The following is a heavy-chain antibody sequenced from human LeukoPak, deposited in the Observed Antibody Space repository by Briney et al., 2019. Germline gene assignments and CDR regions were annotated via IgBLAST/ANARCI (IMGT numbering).Heavy chain of an antibody. J-gene: IGHJ6*03. D-gene: IGHD5-12*01. CDR1: GDSISSGYY. CDR2: ISHSGST. Sequence: SETLSLTCTVSGDSISSGYYWGWIRQPPGKGLKWIGSISHSGSTYYNPSLKSRVTISVDTSKNQFSLKLSSVTAADTAVYYCARVARGRYYYYYRDVWGKGTTVTVSS. V-gene: IGHV4-38-2*02. CDR3: ARVARGRYYYYYRDV.